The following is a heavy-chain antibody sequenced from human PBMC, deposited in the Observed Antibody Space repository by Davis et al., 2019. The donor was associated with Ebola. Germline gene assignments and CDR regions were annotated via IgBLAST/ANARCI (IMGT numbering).Heavy chain of an antibody. CDR2: INHSGST. CDR3: ARGYYGSGTHGGAFDF. D-gene: IGHD3-10*01. V-gene: IGHV4-34*01. Sequence: MPSETLSLTCAVYGGSFSGYYWSWIRQPPGKGLEWIGEINHSGSTNYNPSLKSRVTISVDTSKNQFSLKLTSVTAADTAMYYCARGYYGSGTHGGAFDFWGQGTLVTVSS. J-gene: IGHJ4*02. CDR1: GGSFSGYY.